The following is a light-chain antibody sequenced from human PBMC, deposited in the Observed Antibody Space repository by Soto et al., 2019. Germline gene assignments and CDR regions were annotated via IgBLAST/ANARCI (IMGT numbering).Light chain of an antibody. J-gene: IGKJ5*01. CDR3: QQYNNWPPLT. CDR2: GAS. CDR1: QRVSSH. V-gene: IGKV3D-15*01. Sequence: ETVMTQSPVTLSVSPGDTATLSCRASQRVSSHLAWYQQRPGQAPRLLIYGASTRATGIPARFSGSGSGTEFILTISSLQSEDFAVYYCQQYNNWPPLTFGQGTRLEIK.